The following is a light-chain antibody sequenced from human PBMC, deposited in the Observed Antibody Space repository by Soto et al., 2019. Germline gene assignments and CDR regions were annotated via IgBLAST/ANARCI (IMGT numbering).Light chain of an antibody. CDR1: SSDVGGYNY. CDR2: DVS. V-gene: IGLV2-11*01. J-gene: IGLJ2*01. CDR3: CSYAGSYNVV. Sequence: QSALTQPRSVSGSPGQSVTISCTGTSSDVGGYNYVSWYQQHPGKAPKLMIYDVSKRPSGVPDRFSGSKSGNTASLTISGLQAEDEADHYCCSYAGSYNVVFGGGIKLTVL.